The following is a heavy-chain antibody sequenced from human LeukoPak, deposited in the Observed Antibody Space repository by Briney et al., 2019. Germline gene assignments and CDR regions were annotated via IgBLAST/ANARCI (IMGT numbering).Heavy chain of an antibody. Sequence: GGSLRLSCAASGFTFSSYGMHWVRRATGKGLEWVSGIGTAGDIYYPGSVKGRFTISRENAKNSLYLQVNSRRAGDTAVYYCARAGYSSTWYSRYFDLWGRGTLVTVSS. CDR2: IGTAGDI. CDR3: ARAGYSSTWYSRYFDL. J-gene: IGHJ2*01. V-gene: IGHV3-13*01. D-gene: IGHD6-13*01. CDR1: GFTFSSYG.